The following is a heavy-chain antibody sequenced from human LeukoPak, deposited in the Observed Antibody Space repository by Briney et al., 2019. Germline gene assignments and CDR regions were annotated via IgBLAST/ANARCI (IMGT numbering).Heavy chain of an antibody. J-gene: IGHJ4*02. D-gene: IGHD5-12*01. CDR2: ISSSSSYI. CDR3: TTTTDHDY. CDR1: GFTFSSYS. Sequence: GGSLRLSCAASGFTFSSYSMNWVRQAPGKGLEWVSSISSSSSYIYYADSVKGRFTISRDDSKNTAYLQMNSLKTEDTAVYYCTTTTDHDYWGQGTLVTVSS. V-gene: IGHV3-21*04.